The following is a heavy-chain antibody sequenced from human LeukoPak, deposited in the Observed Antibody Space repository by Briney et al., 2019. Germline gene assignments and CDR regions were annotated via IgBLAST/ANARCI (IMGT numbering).Heavy chain of an antibody. CDR3: VKGRPTGYTSSSLGVDY. D-gene: IGHD6-6*01. V-gene: IGHV3-23*01. J-gene: IGHJ4*02. CDR2: ISGSGDNT. Sequence: GGSLRLSCAASGFTFSTYAMSWVRQAPGKGLEWVSVISGSGDNTFYADSVKGRFTISRDNSKNTLYLQMSSLRAEDTALYYCVKGRPTGYTSSSLGVDYWGQGTLVAVSS. CDR1: GFTFSTYA.